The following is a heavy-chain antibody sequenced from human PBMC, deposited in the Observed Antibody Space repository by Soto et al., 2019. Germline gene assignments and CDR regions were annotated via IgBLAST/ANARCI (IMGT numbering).Heavy chain of an antibody. V-gene: IGHV4-59*08. J-gene: IGHJ6*03. CDR2: IYYSGST. D-gene: IGHD1-1*01. CDR1: GGSISTYY. CDR3: ARLRRDNNYYYMDV. Sequence: SETLSLTCTVSGGSISTYYWSWIRQPPGKGLEWIGYIYYSGSTNYNPSLKSRVTISVDTSKNQFSLKLSSMTAADTAVFYCARLRRDNNYYYMDVWGKGASVTVSS.